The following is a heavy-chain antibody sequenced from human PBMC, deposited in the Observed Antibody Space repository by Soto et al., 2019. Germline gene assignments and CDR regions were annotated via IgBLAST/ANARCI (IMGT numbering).Heavy chain of an antibody. J-gene: IGHJ4*02. CDR3: ARAYYFGSGTSYTLYY. CDR1: GITFRNYA. D-gene: IGHD3-10*01. CDR2: ITSDGDNT. V-gene: IGHV3-64*04. Sequence: PGGSLRLSCSVSGITFRNYAMHWVRQAPGRGLEYVSGITSDGDNTWHADSVKDRFTISRDNSESVVLLQMNSLRPDDTALYFCARAYYFGSGTSYTLYYWGQGTQVTVSS.